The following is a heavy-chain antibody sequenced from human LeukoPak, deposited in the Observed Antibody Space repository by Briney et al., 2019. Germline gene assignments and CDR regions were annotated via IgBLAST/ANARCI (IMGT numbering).Heavy chain of an antibody. CDR1: GFTFSGSA. CDR2: IRSKANSYAT. Sequence: PGGSLKLSCAASGFTFSGSAMHWVRQASGKGLEWVGRIRSKANSYATAYAASVKGRFTISRDDSKNTAYLQMNSLKTEDTAVYYRTRLSTSFKIDYWGQGTLVTVSS. CDR3: TRLSTSFKIDY. D-gene: IGHD2-2*01. J-gene: IGHJ4*02. V-gene: IGHV3-73*01.